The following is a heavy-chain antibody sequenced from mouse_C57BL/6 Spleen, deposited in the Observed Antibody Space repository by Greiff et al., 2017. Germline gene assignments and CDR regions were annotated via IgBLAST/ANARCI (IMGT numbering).Heavy chain of an antibody. D-gene: IGHD2-1*01. CDR2: INPGSGGT. J-gene: IGHJ4*01. CDR3: ARGYGNYHAMDY. V-gene: IGHV1-54*01. CDR1: GYAFTNYL. Sequence: VQLQESGAELVRPGTSVKVSCKASGYAFTNYLIEWVKQRPGQGLEWIGVINPGSGGTNYNEKFKGKATLTADKSSSTAYMQLSSLTSEDSAVYFCARGYGNYHAMDYWGQGTSVTVSS.